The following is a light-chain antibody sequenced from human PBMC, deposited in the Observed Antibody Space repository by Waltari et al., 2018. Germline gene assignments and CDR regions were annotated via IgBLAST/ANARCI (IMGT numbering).Light chain of an antibody. CDR1: QSVSSY. J-gene: IGKJ1*01. CDR2: AAS. Sequence: EIVLTQSPATLSLSPGERATLSCRASQSVSSYLAWYQQKPGQAPRLLIYAASNRATGIPARVRGSGSGTDFTLTISSLEPEDFAVYYCQQRSNWPPTFGQGTKVEIK. V-gene: IGKV3-11*01. CDR3: QQRSNWPPT.